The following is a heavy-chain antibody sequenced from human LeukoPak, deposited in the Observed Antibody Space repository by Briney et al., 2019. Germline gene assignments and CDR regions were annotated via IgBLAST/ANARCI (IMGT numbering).Heavy chain of an antibody. Sequence: PGGSLSLSCAASGFTFSSYAMSWVRQAPGKGLEWVSAISGSGGSTYYADSVKGRFTISRDNSKNTLYLQMNSLRAEDTAVYYCARATAVTSDYYYYGMDVWGQGTTVTVSS. CDR1: GFTFSSYA. V-gene: IGHV3-23*01. J-gene: IGHJ6*02. D-gene: IGHD4-11*01. CDR2: ISGSGGST. CDR3: ARATAVTSDYYYYGMDV.